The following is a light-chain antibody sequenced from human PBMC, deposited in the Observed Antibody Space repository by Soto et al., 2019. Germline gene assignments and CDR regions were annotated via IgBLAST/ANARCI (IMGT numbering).Light chain of an antibody. J-gene: IGLJ1*01. CDR1: SSDVGGYNY. V-gene: IGLV2-14*01. CDR2: DVS. Sequence: LTQPASVSGSPGQSITISCSGTSSDVGGYNYVSWYQHHPGKAPKLMIYDVSYRPSGVSNRFSGSKSGNTASLTISGLQAEDEADYHCISYTSSSTYVFGAGTKVTVL. CDR3: ISYTSSSTYV.